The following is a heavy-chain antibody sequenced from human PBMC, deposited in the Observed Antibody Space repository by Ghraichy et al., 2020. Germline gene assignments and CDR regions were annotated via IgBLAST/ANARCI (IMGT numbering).Heavy chain of an antibody. CDR3: AKYQKLVLWWGYPEY. J-gene: IGHJ4*02. D-gene: IGHD6-13*01. CDR1: GFTFRTYA. CDR2: ISATSDST. V-gene: IGHV3-23*01. Sequence: GGSLRLSCVGSGFTFRTYAMTWVRQAPGKGLEWVSSISATSDSTHYGDSVKGRFTISRDISKNTLYLQMNSLKVEDTAIYYCAKYQKLVLWWGYPEYWGQGTLGTVS.